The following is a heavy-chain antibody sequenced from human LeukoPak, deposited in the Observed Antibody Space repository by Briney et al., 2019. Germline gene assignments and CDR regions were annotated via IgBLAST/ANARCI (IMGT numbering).Heavy chain of an antibody. Sequence: GRSLRLSCTVSGFTFGDYAVDWVRQAPGKGLEWVAIIYSAGSTNYADSVRGRFVISRDNSKNTVYLQMNSLSAGDTAVYFCARDCSSTTCQYFFDYWGQGTLVTVSS. CDR3: ARDCSSTTCQYFFDY. V-gene: IGHV3-66*01. CDR2: IYSAGST. J-gene: IGHJ4*02. CDR1: GFTFGDYA. D-gene: IGHD2-2*01.